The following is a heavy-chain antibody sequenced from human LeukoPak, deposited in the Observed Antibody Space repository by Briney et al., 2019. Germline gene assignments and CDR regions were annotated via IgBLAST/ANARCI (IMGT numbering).Heavy chain of an antibody. D-gene: IGHD2-15*01. CDR3: ARDHCSGGSCQNWFDP. V-gene: IGHV4-39*07. CDR2: TYYSGST. Sequence: SETLSLTCTVSGGSISSSSYYWGWIRQPPGKGLEWIGSTYYSGSTYYNPSLKSRVTISVDTSMNQFSLKLSSVTAADTAVYYCARDHCSGGSCQNWFDPWGQGTLVTVSS. CDR1: GGSISSSSYY. J-gene: IGHJ5*02.